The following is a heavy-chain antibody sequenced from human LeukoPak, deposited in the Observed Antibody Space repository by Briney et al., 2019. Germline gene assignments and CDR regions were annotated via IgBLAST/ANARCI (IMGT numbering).Heavy chain of an antibody. CDR1: EYTFTGYY. V-gene: IGHV1-2*02. Sequence: ASVKVSCKASEYTFTGYYIHWVRQAPGQGLEWMGWINPNNGGTNYAQKFQGRVTMTRDTSISTAYMELNRLTSDDTAVYYCARDKYTGYETFDYWGQGTLVTVSS. CDR3: ARDKYTGYETFDY. J-gene: IGHJ4*02. CDR2: INPNNGGT. D-gene: IGHD5-12*01.